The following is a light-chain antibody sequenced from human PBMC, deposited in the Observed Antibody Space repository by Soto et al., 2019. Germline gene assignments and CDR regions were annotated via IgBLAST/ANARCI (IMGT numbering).Light chain of an antibody. CDR1: QSLLHSNGYNY. CDR3: MQALQTPYT. CDR2: LGS. V-gene: IGKV2-28*01. J-gene: IGKJ2*01. Sequence: DIVRTQSPLSLPVTPGEPATISCRSSQSLLHSNGYNYLDWYLQKPGLSPQLLISLGSNRASGVPDGFSGSGSGTDFTLKISRVEAEDVGVYYCMQALQTPYTFGQGTK.